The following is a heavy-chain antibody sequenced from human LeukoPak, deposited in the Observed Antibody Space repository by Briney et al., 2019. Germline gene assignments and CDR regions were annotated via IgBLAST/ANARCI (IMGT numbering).Heavy chain of an antibody. V-gene: IGHV3-23*01. J-gene: IGHJ5*02. Sequence: QSGGSLRLSCVASGFTFSIYAMSWLRQAPGKGLELVSGIYGSDDKTVYGDAVKGRFTISRDNSKNTLYLQMNSLRADDTAVYYCAKTQGYYDAWGQGALVTVSS. CDR2: IYGSDDKT. CDR3: AKTQGYYDA. D-gene: IGHD2-15*01. CDR1: GFTFSIYA.